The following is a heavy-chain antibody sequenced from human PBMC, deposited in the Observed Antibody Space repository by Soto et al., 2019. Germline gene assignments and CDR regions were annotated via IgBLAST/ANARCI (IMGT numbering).Heavy chain of an antibody. Sequence: EVQLLESGGGLVQPGGSLTLSCAASGFPFSGYSLSWVRQTPGKGLEWVAGISGTGYSRYHADSVMGRFSISRDNFKSTLYLELSSLRAGDTALYYCAKSRGDSWPTYFFDLWGQGTLVTVSS. CDR3: AKSRGDSWPTYFFDL. CDR2: ISGTGYSR. V-gene: IGHV3-23*01. CDR1: GFPFSGYS. J-gene: IGHJ4*02. D-gene: IGHD6-13*01.